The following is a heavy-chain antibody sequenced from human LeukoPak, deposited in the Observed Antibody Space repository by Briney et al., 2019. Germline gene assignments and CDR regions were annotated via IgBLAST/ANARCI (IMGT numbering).Heavy chain of an antibody. CDR3: ARDHPHYYYDTSGYYDY. CDR2: IYTSGTT. CDR1: GGSINSGAYY. D-gene: IGHD3-22*01. Sequence: SQTLSLTCTVSGGSINSGAYYWSWIRQPAGKGLEWIGRIYTSGTTNYNPSLKSRLTISTDTSKNQFSLKLSSVTAADTAVYYCARDHPHYYYDTSGYYDYWARESWSPSPQ. V-gene: IGHV4-61*02. J-gene: IGHJ4*02.